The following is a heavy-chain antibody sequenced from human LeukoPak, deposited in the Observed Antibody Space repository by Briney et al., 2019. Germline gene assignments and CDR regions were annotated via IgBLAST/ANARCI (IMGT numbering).Heavy chain of an antibody. CDR1: GYTFTGYY. J-gene: IGHJ4*02. Sequence: ASVKVSCKASGYTFTGYYMHWVRQAPGQGLEWMGWINPNSGGTNYAQKFQGRVTMTRDTSISTAYMELSRLRSDDTAAYYCAREHPRHYYYDSSGYPDYWGQGTLVTVSS. CDR3: AREHPRHYYYDSSGYPDY. CDR2: INPNSGGT. D-gene: IGHD3-22*01. V-gene: IGHV1-2*02.